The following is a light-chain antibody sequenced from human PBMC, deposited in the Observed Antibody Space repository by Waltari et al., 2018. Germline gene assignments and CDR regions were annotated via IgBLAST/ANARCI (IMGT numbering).Light chain of an antibody. Sequence: QSALTQPASVSGSPGQSITISCTGISSDIGSQIHVCWYQQHPGKAPKLMIFEVTNRPSGVSNRFSGSKSGNTASLTSSGLQAEDEADYYCSSYTTSRTWVFGGGTKLTVL. CDR3: SSYTTSRTWV. CDR1: SSDIGSQIH. J-gene: IGLJ3*02. V-gene: IGLV2-14*03. CDR2: EVT.